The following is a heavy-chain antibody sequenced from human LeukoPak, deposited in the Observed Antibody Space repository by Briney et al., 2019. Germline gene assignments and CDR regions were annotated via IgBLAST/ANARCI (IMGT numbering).Heavy chain of an antibody. V-gene: IGHV4-61*02. D-gene: IGHD3-22*01. CDR1: GGSISSGSYY. Sequence: KPSETLSLTCTVSGGSISSGSYYWSWIRQPAGKGLEWIGRIYTSGSTNYNPSLKSRVTISVDTSKNQFSLKLSSVTAADTAVYYCARDAVVIDAFDIWGQGTMVTVSS. CDR2: IYTSGST. J-gene: IGHJ3*02. CDR3: ARDAVVIDAFDI.